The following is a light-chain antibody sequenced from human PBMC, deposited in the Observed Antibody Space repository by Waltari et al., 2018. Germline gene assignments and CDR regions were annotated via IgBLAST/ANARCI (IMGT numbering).Light chain of an antibody. CDR3: QQYDSSPKT. CDR2: GPA. J-gene: IGKJ1*01. CDR1: QSISRNY. V-gene: IGKV3-20*01. Sequence: IVLTQSPGTLSLSPGVRATLSCRASQSISRNYLAWYQQKTGQAPRLLIYGPAGRATGIPDRFSGSGSGTDFTLTISGLEPEDFAVYYCQQYDSSPKTFGQGTKVEIK.